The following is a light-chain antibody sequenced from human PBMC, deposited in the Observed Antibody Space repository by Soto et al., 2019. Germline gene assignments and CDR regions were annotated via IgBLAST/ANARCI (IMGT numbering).Light chain of an antibody. CDR3: RSFTSSNPWV. CDR2: EVS. J-gene: IGLJ3*02. Sequence: QSALTQPASVSGSPGQSITISCTGTSSDVGGHNYVSWYQQQHAGKAPKLMIYEVSNRPSGVSNRFSGSKSANTASLTISGLQAEDEADYYCRSFTSSNPWVFGGGTKLTVL. V-gene: IGLV2-14*01. CDR1: SSDVGGHNY.